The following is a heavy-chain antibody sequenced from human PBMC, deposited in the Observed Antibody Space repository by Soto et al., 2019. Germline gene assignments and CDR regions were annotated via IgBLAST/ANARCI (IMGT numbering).Heavy chain of an antibody. CDR1: GFTFSSYG. V-gene: IGHV3-30*18. Sequence: GGSLRLSCAASGFTFSSYGMHWVRQAPGKGLEWVAVISYDGSNKYYADSVKGRFTISRDNSKNTLYLQMNSLRAEDTAVYYCAKGSQIVVVSVLDYWGQGTLVTVSS. CDR3: AKGSQIVVVSVLDY. D-gene: IGHD3-22*01. J-gene: IGHJ4*02. CDR2: ISYDGSNK.